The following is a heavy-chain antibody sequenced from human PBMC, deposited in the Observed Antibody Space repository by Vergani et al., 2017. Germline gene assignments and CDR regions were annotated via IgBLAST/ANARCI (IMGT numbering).Heavy chain of an antibody. CDR1: GFSLSNARMG. CDR2: IYWDDDK. D-gene: IGHD1-26*01. J-gene: IGHJ5*02. V-gene: IGHV2-5*08. Sequence: QVTLKESGPVLVKPTETLTLTCTVSGFSLSNARMGVSWIRQPPGKALEWLALIYWDDDKRYSPSLKSRLTITKDTSKNQVVLTMTNMDPVDTATYYCAHIGWRSIIVGATTWFDPWGQGTLVTVSS. CDR3: AHIGWRSIIVGATTWFDP.